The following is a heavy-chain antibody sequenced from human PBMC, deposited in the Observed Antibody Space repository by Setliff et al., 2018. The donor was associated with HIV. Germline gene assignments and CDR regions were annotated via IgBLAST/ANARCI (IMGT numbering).Heavy chain of an antibody. CDR1: GASISSGRYY. V-gene: IGHV4-61*09. CDR3: VKGPFNWDGVY. D-gene: IGHD1-1*01. J-gene: IGHJ4*02. CDR2: VFHTGST. Sequence: PSETLSLTCSVSGASISSGRYYWTWIRQPAGRGLEWIGHVFHTGSTNYTDSVKGRFTISRDNAKNSLYLQMNSLKIEDTAVYYCVKGPFNWDGVYWGQGTLVTVSS.